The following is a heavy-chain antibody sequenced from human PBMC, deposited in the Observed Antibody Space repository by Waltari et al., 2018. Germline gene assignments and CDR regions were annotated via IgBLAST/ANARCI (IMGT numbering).Heavy chain of an antibody. D-gene: IGHD3-10*01. CDR3: ARGAYGSGNYYNVRRTFFDY. CDR1: GGSFSGYY. J-gene: IGHJ4*02. CDR2: INHSGST. V-gene: IGHV4-34*01. Sequence: QVQLQQWGAGLLKPSETLSLTCAVYGGSFSGYYWSWIRQPPGQGLGWIGEINHSGSTNYNPSLKSRVTISVDTSKNQFSLKLSSVTAADTAVYYCARGAYGSGNYYNVRRTFFDYWGQGTLVTVSS.